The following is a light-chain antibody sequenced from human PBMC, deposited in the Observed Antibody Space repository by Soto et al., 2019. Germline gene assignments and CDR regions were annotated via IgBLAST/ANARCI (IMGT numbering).Light chain of an antibody. CDR3: QQDCLKLT. Sequence: EIVMTQSPATLSLSPGERDTLSCRASQSVSSSYLSWYQQKPGQAPRLLIYGASTRATGIPARFSGSGSVTAFTLTISSLQPEDVAVYYCQQDCLKLTFGGGTKVEIQ. V-gene: IGKV3D-7*01. J-gene: IGKJ4*01. CDR2: GAS. CDR1: QSVSSSY.